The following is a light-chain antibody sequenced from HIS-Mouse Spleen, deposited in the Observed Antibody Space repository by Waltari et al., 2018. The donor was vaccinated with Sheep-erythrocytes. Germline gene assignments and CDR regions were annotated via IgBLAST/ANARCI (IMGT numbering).Light chain of an antibody. J-gene: IGLJ3*02. CDR1: ALPKKY. V-gene: IGLV3-10*01. CDR2: EDS. Sequence: SSELTQPPSVPVSPGQTARITCPGDALPKKYAYWYQQKSGQAPVLVIYEDSKRPSGIPEGLSGSSSGTLATLTISGAQVEDDADYYCYSTDSSGNHWVFGGGTKLTVL. CDR3: YSTDSSGNHWV.